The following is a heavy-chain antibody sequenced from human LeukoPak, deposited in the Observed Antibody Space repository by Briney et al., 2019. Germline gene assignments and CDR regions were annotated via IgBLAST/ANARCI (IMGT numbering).Heavy chain of an antibody. CDR3: ANPIAVAGTGSGY. Sequence: GRSLRLSCAASGFTFSSYGMHWVRQAPGKGLEWVAVIWYDGSNKYYADSVKGRFTISRDNSKNTLYLQMNSLRAEDTAVYYCANPIAVAGTGSGYWGQGTLVTVSS. V-gene: IGHV3-33*06. D-gene: IGHD6-19*01. CDR2: IWYDGSNK. J-gene: IGHJ4*02. CDR1: GFTFSSYG.